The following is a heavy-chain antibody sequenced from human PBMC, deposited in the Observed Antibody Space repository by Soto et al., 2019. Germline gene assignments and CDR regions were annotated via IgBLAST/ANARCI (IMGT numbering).Heavy chain of an antibody. CDR3: ARHGYSYGGGYFDY. CDR2: IYSGGSA. D-gene: IGHD5-18*01. V-gene: IGHV3-66*04. Sequence: PGKGLEWVSVIYSGGSAYYADSVKGRFTISRDNSKNTLYLQMNSLRAEDAAVYYCARHGYSYGGGYFDYWGQRTPVTVFS. J-gene: IGHJ4*02.